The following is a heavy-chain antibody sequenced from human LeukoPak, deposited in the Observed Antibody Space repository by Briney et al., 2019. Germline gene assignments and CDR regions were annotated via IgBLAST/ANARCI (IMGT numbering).Heavy chain of an antibody. D-gene: IGHD3-22*01. CDR3: ARDSRPYYYDSSGYTLDY. CDR2: INPSGGST. V-gene: IGHV1-46*01. Sequence: ASVKVSCKASGYTFTSYYMHWVRQAPGQGLGWMGIINPSGGSTSYAQKFQGRVTMTRDTSTSTVYMELSSLRSEDTAVYYCARDSRPYYYDSSGYTLDYWGQGTLVTVSS. J-gene: IGHJ4*02. CDR1: GYTFTSYY.